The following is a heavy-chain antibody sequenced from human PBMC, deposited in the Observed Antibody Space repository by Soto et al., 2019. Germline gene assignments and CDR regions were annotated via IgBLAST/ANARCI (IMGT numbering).Heavy chain of an antibody. J-gene: IGHJ4*02. CDR1: GFTFSSYA. CDR2: ISGSGGST. V-gene: IGHV3-23*01. D-gene: IGHD6-13*01. Sequence: GGSLRLSCAASGFTFSSYAMSWVRQAPGKGLEWVSAISGSGGSTYYADSVKGRFTISRDNSKNTLYLQMNSLRAEDTAVYYCAKDGSPGEYSSSWYGDDYWGQGALVTVAS. CDR3: AKDGSPGEYSSSWYGDDY.